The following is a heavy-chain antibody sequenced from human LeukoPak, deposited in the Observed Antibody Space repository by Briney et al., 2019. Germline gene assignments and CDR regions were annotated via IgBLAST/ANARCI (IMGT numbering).Heavy chain of an antibody. J-gene: IGHJ6*02. Sequence: ASVKVSCKASGYTFTGYYMHWVRQAPGQGLEWMGWINPNSGGTNYAQKFQGRVTMTRDTSISTAYMELSRLRSDDTAVYYCARDQGSSSWSHYYYYGMDVWGQGTTVTVSS. CDR2: INPNSGGT. CDR3: ARDQGSSSWSHYYYYGMDV. V-gene: IGHV1-2*02. D-gene: IGHD6-13*01. CDR1: GYTFTGYY.